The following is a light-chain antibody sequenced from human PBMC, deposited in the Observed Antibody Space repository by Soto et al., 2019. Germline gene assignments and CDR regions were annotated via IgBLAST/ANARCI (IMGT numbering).Light chain of an antibody. J-gene: IGKJ4*02. CDR3: QQSYSTPLT. Sequence: DIQMTQSPSSLSASVGDRVTITCRASQSISSYLNWYQQKPGKAPKLLIYAASRLQSGDPSRFSVSGSGTDFTLTISSLQPEDFANYYCQQSYSTPLTFGGGTKVEIK. CDR2: AAS. V-gene: IGKV1-39*01. CDR1: QSISSY.